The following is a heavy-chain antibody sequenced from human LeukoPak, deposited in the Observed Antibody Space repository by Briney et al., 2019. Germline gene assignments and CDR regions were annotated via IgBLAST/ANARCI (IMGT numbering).Heavy chain of an antibody. CDR1: GFTVSTND. CDR3: ARDPGGSSRDFDY. CDR2: IYTDGST. Sequence: GGSLRLSCAASGFTVSTNDMTWVRQAPGKGLEGVSLIYTDGSTYYAESVKGRFTISRDNSKNTLYLQMNSLRAEDTAVYYCARDPGGSSRDFDYWGPGTLVTVSS. D-gene: IGHD1-26*01. J-gene: IGHJ4*02. V-gene: IGHV3-66*01.